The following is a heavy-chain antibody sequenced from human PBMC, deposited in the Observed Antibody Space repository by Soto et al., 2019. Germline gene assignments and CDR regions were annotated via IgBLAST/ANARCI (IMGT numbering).Heavy chain of an antibody. CDR3: ARRWFGELLGGFYFDY. D-gene: IGHD3-10*01. Sequence: VEALKSSCEGSGYSFTSYWIGSLRQMPGKGLEWMGIIYPGDSDTRYSPSFQGQVTISADKSISTAYLQWSSLKASDTAMYYCARRWFGELLGGFYFDYWGQGTLVTVSS. J-gene: IGHJ4*02. CDR1: GYSFTSYW. V-gene: IGHV5-51*01. CDR2: IYPGDSDT.